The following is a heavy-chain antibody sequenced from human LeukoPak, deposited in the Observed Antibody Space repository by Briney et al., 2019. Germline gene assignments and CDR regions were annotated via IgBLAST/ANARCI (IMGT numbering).Heavy chain of an antibody. D-gene: IGHD1-26*01. V-gene: IGHV1-2*02. Sequence: ASVKVSCKASGYTFTGYYMHWVRQAPGQGLEWMGWINPNSGGTNYAQKFQGRVTMTRDTSISTAYMELSRLRSDDTAVYYCARGAKYSGSYSTDYWGQGTLVTVSS. CDR2: INPNSGGT. CDR3: ARGAKYSGSYSTDY. CDR1: GYTFTGYY. J-gene: IGHJ4*02.